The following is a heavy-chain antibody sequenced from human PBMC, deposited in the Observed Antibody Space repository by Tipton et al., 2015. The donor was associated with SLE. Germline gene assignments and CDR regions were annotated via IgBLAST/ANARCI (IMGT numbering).Heavy chain of an antibody. CDR1: GFTFSSYS. CDR3: ARDPHPLTGYYPDFDY. V-gene: IGHV3-21*03. CDR2: ISSSSSYI. Sequence: GSLRLSCAASGFTFSSYSMNWVRQAPGKGLEWVSFISSSSSYIYYADSVKGRFTISRDNAKNSLYLQMNSLRAEDTAVYYCARDPHPLTGYYPDFDYWGQGTLVTVSS. J-gene: IGHJ4*02. D-gene: IGHD3-9*01.